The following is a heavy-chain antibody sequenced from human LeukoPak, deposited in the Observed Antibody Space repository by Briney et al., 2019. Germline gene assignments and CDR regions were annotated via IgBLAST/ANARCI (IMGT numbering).Heavy chain of an antibody. CDR1: GFTFSSYS. V-gene: IGHV3-21*01. J-gene: IGHJ5*02. Sequence: GGSLRLSCAASGFTFSSYSMNWVRQAPGKGLEWVSSISSSSSYIYYADSVKGRFTISRDNAKNSLYLQMNSLRAEDTAVYYCARGWPSGWFDPWGQGTLVTVSS. CDR2: ISSSSSYI. CDR3: ARGWPSGWFDP. D-gene: IGHD3-10*01.